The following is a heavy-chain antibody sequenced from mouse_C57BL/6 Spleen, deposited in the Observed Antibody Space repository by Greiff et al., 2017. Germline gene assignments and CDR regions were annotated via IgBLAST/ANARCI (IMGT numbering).Heavy chain of an antibody. CDR1: GYTFTSYW. J-gene: IGHJ2*01. CDR2: ILPNSGST. CDR3: AREGITTGYY. Sequence: QVQLQQPGAELVKPGGSVKLSCKASGYTFTSYWMHWVKQRPGQGLEWIGMILPNSGSTNFNEKLKSTATLTVDKSSSTAYMQLSSLTSEDSAVYYCAREGITTGYYWGQGTTRTVSS. V-gene: IGHV1-64*01. D-gene: IGHD1-1*01.